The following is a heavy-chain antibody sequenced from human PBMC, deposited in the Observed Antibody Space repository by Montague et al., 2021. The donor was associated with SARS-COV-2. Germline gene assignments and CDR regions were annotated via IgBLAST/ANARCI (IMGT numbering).Heavy chain of an antibody. CDR2: IYYKGST. Sequence: SETLSLTCSVSSGSITSYYWSWIRQPPRKRLEGIGYIYYKGSTNYNPSLQSRFTISVDTSKNQFSLKLRSMTAADTAVYYCSREGRYNWFDTWGQGTLVIVSS. J-gene: IGHJ5*02. CDR3: SREGRYNWFDT. V-gene: IGHV4-59*01. CDR1: SGSITSYY.